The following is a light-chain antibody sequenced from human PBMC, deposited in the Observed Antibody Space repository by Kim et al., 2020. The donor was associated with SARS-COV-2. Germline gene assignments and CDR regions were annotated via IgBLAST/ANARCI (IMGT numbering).Light chain of an antibody. CDR3: QAWGAGFRV. Sequence: ASGKFTCTLSSGHSSYSIAWHQQQPEKGPRFLMNLHSDGTHNKGDGIPDRFSGSSSGAERYLTISSLQSEDEADYYCQAWGAGFRVFGGGTQLTVL. J-gene: IGLJ3*02. CDR1: SGHSSYS. CDR2: LHSDGTH. V-gene: IGLV4-69*01.